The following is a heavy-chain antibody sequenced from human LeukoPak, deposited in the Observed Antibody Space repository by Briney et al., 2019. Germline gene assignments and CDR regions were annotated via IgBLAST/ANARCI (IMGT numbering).Heavy chain of an antibody. V-gene: IGHV3-23*01. CDR3: AKAGYSYDNYFDY. Sequence: PGGSLRLSCAASGFTFSSYAMSWVRQAPGKGLEWVSAISGSGGSTYYADSVKGRFTISRDNSKNTLHLQMNSLRAEDTAVYYCAKAGYSYDNYFDYWGQGTLVTVSS. CDR2: ISGSGGST. J-gene: IGHJ4*02. D-gene: IGHD5-18*01. CDR1: GFTFSSYA.